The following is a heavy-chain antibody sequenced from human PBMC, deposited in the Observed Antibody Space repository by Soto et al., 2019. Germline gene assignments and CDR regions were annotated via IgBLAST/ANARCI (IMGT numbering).Heavy chain of an antibody. Sequence: PGGSRRLSCTASGFTFSSYEMNWVRQAPGKGLEWISYISSSGSTIYYADSVKGRFTISRDNAKNSLYLQIDSLTTDDTAFYYCAKETQANLGTGGFDYWGQGTLVTVSS. CDR2: ISSSGSTI. CDR3: AKETQANLGTGGFDY. CDR1: GFTFSSYE. D-gene: IGHD7-27*01. V-gene: IGHV3-48*03. J-gene: IGHJ4*02.